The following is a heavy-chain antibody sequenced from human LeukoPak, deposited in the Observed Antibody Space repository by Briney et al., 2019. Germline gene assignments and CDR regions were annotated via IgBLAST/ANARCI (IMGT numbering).Heavy chain of an antibody. CDR3: GSRWFD. CDR1: GLTFSTYG. J-gene: IGHJ4*02. CDR2: IGSSSAPI. V-gene: IGHV3-48*01. D-gene: IGHD4-23*01. Sequence: GSLRLSCAASGLTFSTYGMNWVRPAPGKGLEWVSFIGSSSAPIYYADSVKGRFTISRDNAKNSLYLQMNSLRAEDTAVYYCGSRWFDWGQGTLVTVSS.